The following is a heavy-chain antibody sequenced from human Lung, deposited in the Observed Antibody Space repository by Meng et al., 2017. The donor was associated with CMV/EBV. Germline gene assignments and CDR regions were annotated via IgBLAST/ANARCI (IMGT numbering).Heavy chain of an antibody. V-gene: IGHV3-15*01. CDR2: IKIKFDGETT. D-gene: IGHD4-23*01. CDR1: GFIFSNLW. CDR3: TTDRPRSGGKTHDY. Sequence: EVQLVESGGGWVKPGGSLRLSCTGSGSGFIFSNLWINWVRQAPGKGLEWVGRIKIKFDGETTDYAAPVKGRFTISRDDSRNTLYLYMNSLKTEDTAVYYCTTDRPRSGGKTHDYWGQGTLVTVSS. J-gene: IGHJ4*02.